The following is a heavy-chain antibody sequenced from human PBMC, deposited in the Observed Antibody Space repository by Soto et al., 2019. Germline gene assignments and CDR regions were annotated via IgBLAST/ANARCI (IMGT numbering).Heavy chain of an antibody. CDR2: ISSSSSYI. Sequence: GGSLRLSCAASGFTFSSYSMNWVRQAPGKGLEWVSSISSSSSYIYYADSVKGRFTISRDNAKNSLYLQMNSLRAEDTAVYYCARDLSMVVAATRGTFDYWGQGTLVTVSS. D-gene: IGHD2-15*01. CDR3: ARDLSMVVAATRGTFDY. CDR1: GFTFSSYS. V-gene: IGHV3-21*01. J-gene: IGHJ4*02.